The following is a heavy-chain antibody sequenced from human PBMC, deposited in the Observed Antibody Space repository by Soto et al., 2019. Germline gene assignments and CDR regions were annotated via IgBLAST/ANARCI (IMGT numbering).Heavy chain of an antibody. CDR3: LVFDFSNTDDDH. V-gene: IGHV4-39*01. CDR2: ISYHGST. Sequence: SETLSLTCTVSGASISNNAYYWGWIRQPPGKGLEWIGTISYHGSTFYKPSLKSQVTISGDTIKNQFSLKLDSVTVADTALYYWLVFDFSNTDDDHWGQGTLVTVSS. D-gene: IGHD2-21*01. J-gene: IGHJ4*02. CDR1: GASISNNAYY.